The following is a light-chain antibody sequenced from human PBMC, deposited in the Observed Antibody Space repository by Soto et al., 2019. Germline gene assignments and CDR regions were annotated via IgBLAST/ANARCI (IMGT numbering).Light chain of an antibody. J-gene: IGLJ1*01. Sequence: QSVLTQPASVSGSPGQPITISCTGTSSDFGSYNLVSWYQQYPDKAPKLMIYEGTKRPSGVSNRFSGSKSGNTASLTIAGLQAEDEADYYCCSYAGRSTYYVFGTGTKVTVL. CDR3: CSYAGRSTYYV. CDR1: SSDFGSYNL. CDR2: EGT. V-gene: IGLV2-23*01.